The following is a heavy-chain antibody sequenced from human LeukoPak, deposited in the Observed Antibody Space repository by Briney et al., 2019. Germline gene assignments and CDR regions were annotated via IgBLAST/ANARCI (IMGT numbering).Heavy chain of an antibody. J-gene: IGHJ4*02. Sequence: PGGSLRLSCAASGFTVSSNYMSWARQAPGQGLEWVSVSYSGGSTYYADSVKGRFTISRDNSKTTLYLQMNSLRAEDTAVYYCGYGDYVHSFDYWGQGTLVTVSS. CDR3: GYGDYVHSFDY. D-gene: IGHD4-17*01. CDR2: SYSGGST. V-gene: IGHV3-53*01. CDR1: GFTVSSNY.